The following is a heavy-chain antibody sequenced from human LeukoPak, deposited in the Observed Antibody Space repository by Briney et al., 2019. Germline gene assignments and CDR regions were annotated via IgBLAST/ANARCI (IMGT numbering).Heavy chain of an antibody. CDR3: ARQLDHGDYDY. Sequence: GESLKISCRGSGYSFTSYWIGWVRQMPGKGLEWMGIIYPDDSDTRYSPSFKGQVTISADKSISTAYLQWSSLKASDTAMYYCARQLDHGDYDYWGQGTQVTVSS. V-gene: IGHV5-51*01. J-gene: IGHJ4*01. CDR1: GYSFTSYW. D-gene: IGHD4-17*01. CDR2: IYPDDSDT.